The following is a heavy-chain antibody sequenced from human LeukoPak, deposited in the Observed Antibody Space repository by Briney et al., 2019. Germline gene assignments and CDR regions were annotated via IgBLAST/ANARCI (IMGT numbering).Heavy chain of an antibody. V-gene: IGHV4-59*01. CDR2: IYYSVST. CDR3: ARDGDSGSFRLRAYAFDI. J-gene: IGHJ3*02. D-gene: IGHD1-26*01. CDR1: GGSISSYY. Sequence: PSETLSLTCTVSGGSISSYYWSWIRQPPGEGLEWIGYIYYSVSTNYNPCPKSRVTISVDTSKNQFSLKLSSVTAADTAVYYCARDGDSGSFRLRAYAFDIWGQGTMVTVSS.